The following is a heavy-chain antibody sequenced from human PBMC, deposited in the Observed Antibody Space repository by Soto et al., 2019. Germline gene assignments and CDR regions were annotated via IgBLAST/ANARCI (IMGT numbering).Heavy chain of an antibody. V-gene: IGHV3-74*01. CDR3: TTVASRYYGVWNY. D-gene: IGHD3-10*01. CDR1: GFTFSSYW. J-gene: IGHJ4*02. Sequence: EVQLVESGGGLVQPGGSLRLSCAASGFTFSSYWMHWVRQAPGEGLVWVSRINIDGTTTSYADSVKGRFYISTDNAKNTVYLKMNSLRAENTAVYYWTTVASRYYGVWNYWGQGNLVNVSP. CDR2: INIDGTTT.